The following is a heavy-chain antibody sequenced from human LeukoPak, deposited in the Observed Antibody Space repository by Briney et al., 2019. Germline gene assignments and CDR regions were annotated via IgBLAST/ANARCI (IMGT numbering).Heavy chain of an antibody. CDR1: GLTFSSYN. V-gene: IGHV3-48*01. Sequence: GGSLGLSCAVSGLTFSSYNMNWVRQAPGKGLEWISFISSSSSTIYYADSVKGRFTSSRDNAKNSLFLEMNSLRAEDTAIYYCAREGVVTPDYWGQGTLVTVSS. CDR2: ISSSSSTI. D-gene: IGHD3-10*01. J-gene: IGHJ4*02. CDR3: AREGVVTPDY.